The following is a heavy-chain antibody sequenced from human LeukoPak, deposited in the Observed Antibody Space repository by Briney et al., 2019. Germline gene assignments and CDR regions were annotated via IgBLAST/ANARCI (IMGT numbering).Heavy chain of an antibody. Sequence: PSETLSLTCAVYGGSFSGYYWSWIRQPPGKGLEWIGEINHSGSTNYNPSLKSQVTISVDTSKNQFSLKLSSVTAADTAVYYCASDYGGGTGAFDIWGQGTMVTVSS. CDR3: ASDYGGGTGAFDI. J-gene: IGHJ3*02. D-gene: IGHD4-23*01. CDR2: INHSGST. V-gene: IGHV4-34*01. CDR1: GGSFSGYY.